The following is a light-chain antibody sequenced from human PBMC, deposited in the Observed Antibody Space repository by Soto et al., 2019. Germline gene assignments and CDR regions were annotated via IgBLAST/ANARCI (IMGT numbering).Light chain of an antibody. CDR2: DAS. V-gene: IGKV1-33*01. CDR1: QYISTY. CDR3: QQYNSYWT. Sequence: IQMTQSPSSLSASVGDSLTITCRASQYISTYLNWYQQKPGKAPKLLIYDASNFETGVPSRFSGSGSGTEFSLTISSVQPDDFANYYCQQYNSYWTFGQGTKVDIK. J-gene: IGKJ1*01.